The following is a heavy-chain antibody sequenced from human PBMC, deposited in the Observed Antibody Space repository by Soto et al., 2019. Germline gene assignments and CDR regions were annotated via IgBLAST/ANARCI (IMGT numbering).Heavy chain of an antibody. CDR3: ARGGRLGYYGMDV. CDR2: INHSGST. Sequence: PSETLSLTCAVYGGSFSGYYWSWIRQPPGKGLEWIGEINHSGSTNYNPSLKSRATISVDTSKNQFSLKLSSVTAADTAVYYCARGGRLGYYGMDVWGQGTTVTVSS. J-gene: IGHJ6*02. CDR1: GGSFSGYY. D-gene: IGHD6-25*01. V-gene: IGHV4-34*01.